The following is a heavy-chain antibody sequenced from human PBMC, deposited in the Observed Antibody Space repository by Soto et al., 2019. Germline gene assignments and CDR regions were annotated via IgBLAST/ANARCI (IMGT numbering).Heavy chain of an antibody. V-gene: IGHV3-53*01. CDR1: GLTVSGKKY. D-gene: IGHD1-1*01. CDR3: ASWHEREHAYDV. CDR2: LYDVDGS. J-gene: IGHJ3*01. Sequence: DVQLVESGGGLIQPGESLRLSCAAFGLTVSGKKYVAWFRQAPGEGLEWVSALYDVDGSFYADSVKGRFTTSSDSSKTTVYLQMNGLRPEDTDVYYCASWHEREHAYDVWGQGTTVTVSS.